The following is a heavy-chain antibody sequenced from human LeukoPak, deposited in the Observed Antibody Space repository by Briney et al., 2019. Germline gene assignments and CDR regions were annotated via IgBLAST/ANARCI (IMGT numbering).Heavy chain of an antibody. J-gene: IGHJ4*02. CDR3: AKDFQGITGTTNK. Sequence: GGSLRLSCAASGFTFSSYSMNWVRQAPGKGLEWVSYISSSSSTIYYADSVKGRFTISRDNAKNSLYLQMNSLRAEDTAVYYCAKDFQGITGTTNKWGQGTLVTVSS. D-gene: IGHD1-20*01. CDR2: ISSSSSTI. V-gene: IGHV3-48*01. CDR1: GFTFSSYS.